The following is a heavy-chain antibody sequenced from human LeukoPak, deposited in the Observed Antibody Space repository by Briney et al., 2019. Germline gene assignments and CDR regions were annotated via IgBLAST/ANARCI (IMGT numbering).Heavy chain of an antibody. CDR3: AAHARYSYGVPYYFDY. D-gene: IGHD5-18*01. Sequence: PGGSLRLSCAASGFAFSSYAMSWVRQAPGKGLEWVSAISGGGGSTYYADSVKGRFTISRDDSKNTLYLQMNSLRAEDTAVYYCAAHARYSYGVPYYFDYWGQGTLVTVSS. V-gene: IGHV3-23*01. CDR1: GFAFSSYA. CDR2: ISGGGGST. J-gene: IGHJ4*02.